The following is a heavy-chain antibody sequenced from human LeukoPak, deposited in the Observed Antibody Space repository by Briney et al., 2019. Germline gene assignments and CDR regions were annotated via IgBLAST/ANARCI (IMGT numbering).Heavy chain of an antibody. CDR1: GFTFSSYG. CDR3: AKHSGSYFIYYHDS. J-gene: IGHJ4*02. D-gene: IGHD1-26*01. CDR2: ISGSGYNT. Sequence: GGSLRLSCAASGFTFSSYGMSWVRQAPGKGLEWVSTISGSGYNTYYADSVKGRFTISRDNSANILYLQMNSLRAEDTALYYCAKHSGSYFIYYHDSWGQGALVTISS. V-gene: IGHV3-23*01.